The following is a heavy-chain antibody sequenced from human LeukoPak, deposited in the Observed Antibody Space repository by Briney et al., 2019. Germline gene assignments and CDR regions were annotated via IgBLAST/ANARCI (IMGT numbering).Heavy chain of an antibody. CDR1: GFTFSSYS. J-gene: IGHJ4*02. D-gene: IGHD5-12*01. Sequence: GGSLRLSCAASGFTFSSYSMNWVRQAPGKGLEWVSSISSSSSYIYYADSVKGRFTISRDNANNSLYLQMNSLRAEDTAVYYCASSDYSGYEANYWGQGTLVTVSS. V-gene: IGHV3-21*01. CDR3: ASSDYSGYEANY. CDR2: ISSSSSYI.